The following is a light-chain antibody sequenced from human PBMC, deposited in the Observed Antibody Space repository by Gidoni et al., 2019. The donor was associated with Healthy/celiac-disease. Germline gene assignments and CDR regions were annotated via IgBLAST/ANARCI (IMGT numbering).Light chain of an antibody. J-gene: IGKJ4*01. CDR1: QSSSSY. Sequence: DLQMTTSPSSLSASVGDRVTITCRASQSSSSYLNLYQQKPGKAPKLLIYAASILKSGAPSRFSGSGSGTGFTLTLSRLQPEDFATYYCPQSYSTPLTFGGXTRVEIK. CDR2: AAS. CDR3: PQSYSTPLT. V-gene: IGKV1-39*01.